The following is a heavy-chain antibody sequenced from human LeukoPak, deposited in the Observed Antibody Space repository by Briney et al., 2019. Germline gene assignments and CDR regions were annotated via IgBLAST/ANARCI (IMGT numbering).Heavy chain of an antibody. Sequence: PSETLSLTCTVSGGSITSGTYYWSWIRQPAGKGLEWIGRIYTSGSTKYNPSLESRVTISVDTSKNQFSLRLSSVTAADTAMYYCARESRWYEVQPGFDPWGPGTLVTVSS. J-gene: IGHJ5*02. CDR3: ARESRWYEVQPGFDP. CDR1: GGSITSGTYY. D-gene: IGHD6-13*01. V-gene: IGHV4-61*02. CDR2: IYTSGST.